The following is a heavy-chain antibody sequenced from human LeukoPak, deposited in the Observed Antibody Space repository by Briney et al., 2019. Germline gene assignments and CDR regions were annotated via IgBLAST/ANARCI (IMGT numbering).Heavy chain of an antibody. D-gene: IGHD1-1*01. V-gene: IGHV1-2*02. CDR1: GYTFTGYY. Sequence: ASVKVSCKASGYTFTGYYMHWVRQAPGQGLEWMGWINPNSGGTNYAQKFQGRVTMTRDTSISTAYMEPSRLRSDDTAVYYCAANWNDVEAFDIWGQGTMVTVSS. CDR3: AANWNDVEAFDI. CDR2: INPNSGGT. J-gene: IGHJ3*02.